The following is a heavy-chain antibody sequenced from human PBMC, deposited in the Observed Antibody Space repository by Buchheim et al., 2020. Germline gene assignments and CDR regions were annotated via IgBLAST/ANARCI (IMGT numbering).Heavy chain of an antibody. CDR1: GYNFRQYW. Sequence: EVQLVQSGPEVRKPGESLKISCKGSGYNFRQYWIGWVRQMPGKGLEWMGIIYPGDSDIRYSPSFQGHVTISVDKSISTAYLRWSSLEASDSAMYYCARGHRLFPIDSWGQGTL. V-gene: IGHV5-51*01. CDR2: IYPGDSDI. D-gene: IGHD2-21*01. J-gene: IGHJ4*02. CDR3: ARGHRLFPIDS.